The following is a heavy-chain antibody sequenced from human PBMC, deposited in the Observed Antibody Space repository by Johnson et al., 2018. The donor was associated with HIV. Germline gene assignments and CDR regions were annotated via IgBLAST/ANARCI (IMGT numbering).Heavy chain of an antibody. D-gene: IGHD3-9*01. CDR3: ARDDIFLDAFDI. J-gene: IGHJ3*02. V-gene: IGHV3-66*01. Sequence: EQLVESGGGLVQPGGSLRLSCAASGFTVSSNYMSWVRQAPGKGLEWVSVIYSGGSTYYADSVKGRFTISRDNDKNSQYLQMNSLRAEETAVYYCARDDIFLDAFDIWGQGTMVTVSS. CDR1: GFTVSSNY. CDR2: IYSGGST.